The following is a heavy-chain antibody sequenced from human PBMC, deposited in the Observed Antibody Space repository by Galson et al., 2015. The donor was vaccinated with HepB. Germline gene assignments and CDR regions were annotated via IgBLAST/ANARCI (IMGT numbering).Heavy chain of an antibody. CDR2: IYYSGRT. J-gene: IGHJ2*01. CDR1: GGSIRSTTDY. Sequence: SETLSLTCTVSGGSIRSTTDYWVWIRQTPGKGLEWIGSIYYSGRTFYNPAPKSRVTTSVDASKDEVSLKVRSMTAAGTGAYFCARQPYIKGWLYWYFDVWGRGTLVTVSS. D-gene: IGHD6-19*01. CDR3: ARQPYIKGWLYWYFDV. V-gene: IGHV4-39*01.